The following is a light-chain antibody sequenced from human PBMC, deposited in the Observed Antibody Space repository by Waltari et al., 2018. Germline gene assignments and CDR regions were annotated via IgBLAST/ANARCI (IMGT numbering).Light chain of an antibody. Sequence: QSALTPPPYAAGSPGQPVAISCTGTSSDVGGYNYVSWYQHTPGKAPTLMIYEVYKRPSGVPDRFSGSKSGNTASLTVSGLQAEDEADYYCSSYAGRDILVFGGGTRLTVL. V-gene: IGLV2-8*01. CDR2: EVY. CDR3: SSYAGRDILV. J-gene: IGLJ2*01. CDR1: SSDVGGYNY.